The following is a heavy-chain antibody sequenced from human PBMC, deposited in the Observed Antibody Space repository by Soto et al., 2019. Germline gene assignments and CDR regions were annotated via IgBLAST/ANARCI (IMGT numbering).Heavy chain of an antibody. D-gene: IGHD3-10*01. CDR3: AKALYGAGSYFDY. CDR1: GFTFGDYA. V-gene: IGHV3-23*01. CDR2: ISGSGGST. J-gene: IGHJ4*02. Sequence: GGSLRLSCTASGFTFGDYAMSWVRQAPGKGLEWVSAISGSGGSTYYADSVKGRFTISRDNSKNTLYLQMNSLRAEDTAVYYCAKALYGAGSYFDYWGQGTLVTVSS.